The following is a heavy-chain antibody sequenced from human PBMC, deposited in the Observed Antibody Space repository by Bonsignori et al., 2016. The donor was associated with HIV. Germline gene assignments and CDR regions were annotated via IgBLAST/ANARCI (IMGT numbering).Heavy chain of an antibody. V-gene: IGHV3-53*01. D-gene: IGHD6-13*01. J-gene: IGHJ4*02. CDR3: ARAAALIAAAGTFDY. Sequence: VRQMPGKGLEWVSVIYSGGSTYYADSVKGRFTISRDNSKNTLYLQMNSLRAEDTAVYYCARAAALIAAAGTFDYWGQGTLVTVSS. CDR2: IYSGGST.